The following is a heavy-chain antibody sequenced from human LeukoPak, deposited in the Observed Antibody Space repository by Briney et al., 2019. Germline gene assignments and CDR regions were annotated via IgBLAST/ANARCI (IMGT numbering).Heavy chain of an antibody. Sequence: SETLSLTCTVSGGSISSYYCSWIRQPPGKGLEWIGYIYYSGSTNYNPSLKSRVTISVDTSKNQFSLKLSSVTAADTAVYYCARDLDYYGSGRYFDYWGQGTLVTVSS. D-gene: IGHD3-10*01. CDR1: GGSISSYY. J-gene: IGHJ4*02. V-gene: IGHV4-59*01. CDR2: IYYSGST. CDR3: ARDLDYYGSGRYFDY.